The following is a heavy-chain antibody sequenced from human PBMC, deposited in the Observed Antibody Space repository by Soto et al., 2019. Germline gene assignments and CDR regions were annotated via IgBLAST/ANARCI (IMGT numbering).Heavy chain of an antibody. Sequence: PSETLSLTCTVSGGSISSSSYYWGWIRQPPGKGLEWIGSIYYSGSTNYNPSLKSRVTISVDTSKNQFSLKLSSVTAADTAVYYCARLIGGLRRGNWFDPWGQGTLVTVSS. CDR2: IYYSGST. D-gene: IGHD1-26*01. V-gene: IGHV4-39*07. J-gene: IGHJ5*02. CDR3: ARLIGGLRRGNWFDP. CDR1: GGSISSSSYY.